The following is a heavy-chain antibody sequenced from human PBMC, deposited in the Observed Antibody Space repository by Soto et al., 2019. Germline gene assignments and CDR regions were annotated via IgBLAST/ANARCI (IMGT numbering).Heavy chain of an antibody. D-gene: IGHD5-12*01. CDR1: GGSFRRYA. CDR2: ILPIFGTA. Sequence: QVQLVQSGAEVKKPGSSVKVSCKASGGSFRRYALSWVRQAPGPGLQWMGGILPIFGTANYAQKFQGRVTITADESTSTAYMELSSLSSEDTAVYYCPSGSTHLYYYYGSDVWGQGTTVTVSS. V-gene: IGHV1-69*01. J-gene: IGHJ6*02. CDR3: PSGSTHLYYYYGSDV.